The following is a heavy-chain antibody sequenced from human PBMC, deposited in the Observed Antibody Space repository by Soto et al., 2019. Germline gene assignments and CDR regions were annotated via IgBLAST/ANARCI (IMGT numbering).Heavy chain of an antibody. CDR3: ARRLDYDILTGTIDY. CDR2: ISRSGGSP. V-gene: IGHV3-23*01. J-gene: IGHJ4*02. Sequence: GGSLRLSCSASGFPFSNYAMSWVRQAPGKGLEWVSAISRSGGSPYYADSVRGRFTVSRDNSKHTLYLQMNSLRAEDTAVYYCARRLDYDILTGTIDYWGQGTLVTVSS. D-gene: IGHD3-9*01. CDR1: GFPFSNYA.